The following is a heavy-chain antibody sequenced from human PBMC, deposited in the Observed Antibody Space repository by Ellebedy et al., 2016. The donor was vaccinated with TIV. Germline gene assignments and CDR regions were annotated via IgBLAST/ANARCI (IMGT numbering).Heavy chain of an antibody. CDR2: ISAYNGNT. CDR1: GYTFTSYG. D-gene: IGHD6-19*01. J-gene: IGHJ6*02. CDR3: ARATSIAVAGTDYYYGMDV. Sequence: ASVKVSCXASGYTFTSYGISWVRQAPGQGLEWMGWISAYNGNTNYAQKLQGRVTMTTDTSTSTAYMELRSLRSDDTAVYYCARATSIAVAGTDYYYGMDVWGQGTTVTVSS. V-gene: IGHV1-18*01.